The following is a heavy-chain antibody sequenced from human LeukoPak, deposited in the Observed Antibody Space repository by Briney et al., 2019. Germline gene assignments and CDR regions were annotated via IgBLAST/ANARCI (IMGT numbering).Heavy chain of an antibody. J-gene: IGHJ4*02. CDR2: FDPEDGET. CDR1: GYTLTELS. V-gene: IGHV1-24*01. CDR3: ATGGRGSGSYYFDY. D-gene: IGHD3-10*01. Sequence: ASVKVSCKVSGYTLTELSMHWVRQAPGKGLEWMGGFDPEDGETIYAQKFQGRVTMTEDTSTDTAYMELSSLRSEDTAVYYCATGGRGSGSYYFDYWGQGNLVTVSS.